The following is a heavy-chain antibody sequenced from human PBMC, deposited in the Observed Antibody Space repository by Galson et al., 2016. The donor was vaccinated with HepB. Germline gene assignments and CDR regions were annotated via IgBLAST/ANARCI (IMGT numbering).Heavy chain of an antibody. Sequence: SETLSLTCSVSGGSVSSHSWSWIRQPPGKGLEWIGYIYYSGSTNYNPSLKSRVTISVDTSKNQFSLKLTSVTAADTAVYYCARGYYYDGMDVWGQGTTATVSS. J-gene: IGHJ6*02. V-gene: IGHV4-59*08. D-gene: IGHD3-22*01. CDR1: GGSVSSHS. CDR2: IYYSGST. CDR3: ARGYYYDGMDV.